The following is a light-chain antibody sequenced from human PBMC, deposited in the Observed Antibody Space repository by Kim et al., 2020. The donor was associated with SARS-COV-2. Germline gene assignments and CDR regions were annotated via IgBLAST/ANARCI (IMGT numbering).Light chain of an antibody. CDR2: QDN. Sequence: SYELTQPPSLSVSPGQTASITCSGDKLGDKFVGWYQQKPGQSPILLIYQDNKRPSGIPERFYGSSSGNTATLTISGTQAMDEADYYCHTWDSRTSNYVFGTGTKVTVL. J-gene: IGLJ1*01. CDR3: HTWDSRTSNYV. V-gene: IGLV3-1*01. CDR1: KLGDKF.